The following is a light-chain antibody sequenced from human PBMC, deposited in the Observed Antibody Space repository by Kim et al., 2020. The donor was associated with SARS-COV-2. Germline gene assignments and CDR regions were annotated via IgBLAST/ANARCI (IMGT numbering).Light chain of an antibody. CDR2: DAS. V-gene: IGKV3-11*01. Sequence: LSPGERSTVSGSASQSVSSYLAWYQQKPGQAPRLLIYDASNRATGIPARFSGSGSGTDFTLTISSLEPEDFAVYYCQQSSTWPITFGQGTRLEIK. CDR3: QQSSTWPIT. J-gene: IGKJ5*01. CDR1: QSVSSY.